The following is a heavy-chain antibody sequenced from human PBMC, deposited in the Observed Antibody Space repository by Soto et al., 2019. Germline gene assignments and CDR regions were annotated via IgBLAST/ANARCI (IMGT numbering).Heavy chain of an antibody. CDR1: GYTFTGYY. CDR2: INPNSGGT. CDR3: ARTGSGWDGGYYFDY. J-gene: IGHJ4*02. Sequence: ASVKVSCKASGYTFTGYYMHWVRQAPGQGLEWMGWINPNSGGTNYAQKFQGRVTMTRDTSISTAYMELSRLRSDDTAAYYCARTGSGWDGGYYFDYWGQGTLVTVSS. V-gene: IGHV1-2*02. D-gene: IGHD6-19*01.